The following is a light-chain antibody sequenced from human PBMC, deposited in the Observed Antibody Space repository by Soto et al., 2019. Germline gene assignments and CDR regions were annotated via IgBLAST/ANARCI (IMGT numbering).Light chain of an antibody. CDR2: GAS. V-gene: IGKV3-15*01. CDR3: KHYNNWPFS. CDR1: QSVSSN. J-gene: IGKJ5*01. Sequence: EIVMTQSPATLSVSPGERATLSCRASQSVSSNLAWYQQKPGQAPRLLIYGASTRATGITARFSGSGSATEFSLTISSLQSEYFAVYYSKHYNNWPFSFGQGTRLEIK.